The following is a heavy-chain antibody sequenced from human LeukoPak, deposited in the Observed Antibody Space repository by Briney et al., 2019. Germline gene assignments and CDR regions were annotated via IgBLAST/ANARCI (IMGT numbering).Heavy chain of an antibody. CDR2: IYYSGIT. V-gene: IGHV4-59*01. J-gene: IGHJ4*02. CDR3: ARGPKYVDY. CDR1: GGSISSYY. D-gene: IGHD2-8*01. Sequence: SETLSLTCTVSGGSISSYYWSWIRQPPGKGLEWIGYIYYSGITNYNPSLKSRVTISVDTSKNQFSLKLSSVTAADTAVYYYARGPKYVDYWGQGTLVTVSS.